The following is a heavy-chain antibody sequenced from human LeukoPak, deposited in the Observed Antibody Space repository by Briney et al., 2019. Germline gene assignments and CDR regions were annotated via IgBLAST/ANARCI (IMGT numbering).Heavy chain of an antibody. D-gene: IGHD2-21*02. CDR2: MNPKRGDT. CDR1: GYTFTDYY. CDR3: ARSPPPGDLLEDWFDP. Sequence: ASVKVSCKASGYTFTDYYIHWVRQAPGQGLEWMAWMNPKRGDTSYAQKFQGRVTMTRDTSISTAYMELSRLRSDDTAVYYCARSPPPGDLLEDWFDPWGQGTLVTVSS. J-gene: IGHJ5*02. V-gene: IGHV1-2*02.